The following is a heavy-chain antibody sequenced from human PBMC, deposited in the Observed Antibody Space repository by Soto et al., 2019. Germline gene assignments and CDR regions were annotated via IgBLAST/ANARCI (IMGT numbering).Heavy chain of an antibody. CDR3: ARRVSGSYFHY. CDR2: TYYSGST. V-gene: IGHV4-39*01. D-gene: IGHD1-26*01. Sequence: QLQLQESGPGLVKPSETLSLTCTVSGGSISSSSYYWGWIRQPPGKGLEWIGNTYYSGSTYYNPSLKSRVTISVDTSKNQFSLKLSSVTAADTAVYYCARRVSGSYFHYWGQGTLVTVSS. J-gene: IGHJ4*02. CDR1: GGSISSSSYY.